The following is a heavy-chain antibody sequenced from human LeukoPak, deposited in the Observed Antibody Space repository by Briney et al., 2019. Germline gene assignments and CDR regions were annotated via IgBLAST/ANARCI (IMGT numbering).Heavy chain of an antibody. Sequence: GGSLRLSCAASGFTFSSYWMHWIRQAPGKGLVWVSRINSDGSSISYADSVKGRFTISRDNAKNTLYLQMNSLRAEDTAIYYCTKDGRAKIVVVVAAKGRPYYFDYWGQGALVTVSS. D-gene: IGHD2-15*01. J-gene: IGHJ4*02. V-gene: IGHV3-74*01. CDR1: GFTFSSYW. CDR2: INSDGSSI. CDR3: TKDGRAKIVVVVAAKGRPYYFDY.